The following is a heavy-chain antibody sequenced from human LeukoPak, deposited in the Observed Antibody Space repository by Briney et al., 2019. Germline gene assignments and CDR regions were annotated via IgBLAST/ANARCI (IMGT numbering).Heavy chain of an antibody. Sequence: PSQTLSLTCTVSGGSISSGSYDWYWIRQPAGKGLEWIGHIYTSGSTNYNPSLKSRVTISVDTSKNQFSLKLTSVTAADTAVYYCTKGRGIWGQGTLVTVSS. CDR1: GGSISSGSYD. V-gene: IGHV4-61*09. J-gene: IGHJ4*02. CDR3: TKGRGI. CDR2: IYTSGST. D-gene: IGHD3-10*01.